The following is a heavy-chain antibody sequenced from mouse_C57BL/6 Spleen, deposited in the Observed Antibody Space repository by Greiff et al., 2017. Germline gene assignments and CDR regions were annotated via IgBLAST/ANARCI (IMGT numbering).Heavy chain of an antibody. D-gene: IGHD2-4*01. Sequence: VQGVESGAELARPGASVKLSCKASGYTFTSSGISWVKQRTGQGLEWIGEIYPRSGNTYYNEKFKGKATLTADKSSSPAYMELRSLTSEDSAVYVCARLRDYLFDYWGQGTTLTVSS. J-gene: IGHJ2*01. CDR2: IYPRSGNT. CDR3: ARLRDYLFDY. V-gene: IGHV1-81*01. CDR1: GYTFTSSG.